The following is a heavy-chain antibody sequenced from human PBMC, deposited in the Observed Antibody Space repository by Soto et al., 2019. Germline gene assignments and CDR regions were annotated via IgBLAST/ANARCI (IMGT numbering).Heavy chain of an antibody. CDR2: ISGRGSST. J-gene: IGHJ4*02. Sequence: EVQLLESGGGLVQPGGSLRLSCAASGFTFSSYAMSWVRQAPGKGLEWVSAISGRGSSTYYADSVKGRFTISRDNSKNILYLQMNSLRAEDTALYYCAKDSADYDLWSGRGVYFDNWGQGTLVTVSS. D-gene: IGHD3-3*01. V-gene: IGHV3-23*01. CDR1: GFTFSSYA. CDR3: AKDSADYDLWSGRGVYFDN.